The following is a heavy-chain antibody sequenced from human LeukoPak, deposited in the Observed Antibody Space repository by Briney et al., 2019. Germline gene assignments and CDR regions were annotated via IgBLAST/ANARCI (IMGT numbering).Heavy chain of an antibody. CDR3: ARAYDSSGYYYGQIDY. D-gene: IGHD3-22*01. CDR1: GYSISSGYY. V-gene: IGHV4-38-2*02. CDR2: IYHSGST. J-gene: IGHJ4*02. Sequence: SETLSLTCTVSGYSISSGYYWGWIRQPPGKGLEWIGSIYHSGSTYYNPSLKSRVTVSVDTSKNQFSLKLSSVTAADTAVYYCARAYDSSGYYYGQIDYWGQGTLVTVSS.